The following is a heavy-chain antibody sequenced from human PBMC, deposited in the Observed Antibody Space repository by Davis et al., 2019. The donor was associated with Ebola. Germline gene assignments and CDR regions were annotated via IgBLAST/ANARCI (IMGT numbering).Heavy chain of an antibody. V-gene: IGHV4-34*01. D-gene: IGHD1-7*01. CDR3: AKGANWNYKDPRGMNV. CDR2: INHTGST. Sequence: SETLSLTCAVYGGSSTGYYWSWIRQPQGKGLEWIGAINHTGSTNYNPSIKSRVTRSVEPSKNKCSLKLSSVTAADTAVYYCAKGANWNYKDPRGMNVCGQWASVTVSS. CDR1: GGSSTGYY. J-gene: IGHJ6*02.